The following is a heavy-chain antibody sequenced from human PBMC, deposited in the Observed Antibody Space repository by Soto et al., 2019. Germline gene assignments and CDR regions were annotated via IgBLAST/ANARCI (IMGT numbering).Heavy chain of an antibody. CDR3: ARALGVPTIQWAFNYYFYDMDV. D-gene: IGHD1-26*01. CDR2: INPSGGST. V-gene: IGHV1-46*01. Sequence: ASVKISCKASGYTFTSYYMHWVRQAPGQELEWMGIINPSGGSTSSAPKFQGRVTMTRDTSTSTVYMELSSLRSEDPAVYYSARALGVPTIQWAFNYYFYDMDVWGQGTTDTVSS. CDR1: GYTFTSYY. J-gene: IGHJ6*02.